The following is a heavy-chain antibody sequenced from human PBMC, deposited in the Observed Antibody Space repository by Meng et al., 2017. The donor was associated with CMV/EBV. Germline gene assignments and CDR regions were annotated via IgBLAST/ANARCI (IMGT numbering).Heavy chain of an antibody. CDR2: IIPIFGTA. J-gene: IGHJ6*02. CDR3: ARGPRLRRLFPPPRPYYYYYGMDV. V-gene: IGHV1-69*05. D-gene: IGHD3-22*01. Sequence: SVKVSCKASGGTFSSYAISWVRQAPGQGLEWMGGIIPIFGTANYAQKFQGRVTITTDESTSTAYMELSSLRSEDTAVYYCARGPRLRRLFPPPRPYYYYYGMDVWGQGTTVTVSS. CDR1: GGTFSSYA.